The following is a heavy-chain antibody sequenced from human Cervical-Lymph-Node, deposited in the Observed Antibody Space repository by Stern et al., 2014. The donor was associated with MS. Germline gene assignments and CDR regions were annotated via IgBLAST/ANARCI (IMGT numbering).Heavy chain of an antibody. CDR2: IYPDDSDT. V-gene: IGHV5-51*01. J-gene: IGHJ4*02. CDR1: ENIFSNFW. Sequence: DVQLVESGVEVKKPGESLKISCKVSENIFSNFWIGWLRQMPGKGLEYVGIIYPDDSDTKYSPSFEGQGTISADKSINTAYLHWSSLKASDTAIYYCARHYGYYFDFWGQGTLVTVSS. CDR3: ARHYGYYFDF. D-gene: IGHD4-17*01.